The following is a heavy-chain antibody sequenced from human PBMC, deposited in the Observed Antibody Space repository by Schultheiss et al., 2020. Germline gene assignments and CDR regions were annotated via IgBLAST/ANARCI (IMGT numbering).Heavy chain of an antibody. CDR2: IWYDGSNK. CDR1: GFTFSSYG. J-gene: IGHJ4*02. Sequence: GGSLRLSCAASGFTFSSYGMHWVRQAPGKGLEWVAVIWYDGSNKYYADSVKGRFTISRDNSKNTLYLQMNSLRAEETAVYYCARDERRYCSGRSCYFDYWGQGTLVTVSS. V-gene: IGHV3-33*08. CDR3: ARDERRYCSGRSCYFDY. D-gene: IGHD2-15*01.